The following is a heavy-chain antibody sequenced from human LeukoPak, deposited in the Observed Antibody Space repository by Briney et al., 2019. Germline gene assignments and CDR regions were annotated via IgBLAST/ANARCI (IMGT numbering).Heavy chain of an antibody. Sequence: GGSLRLSCAASGFTFSSYAMSWVRQAPGKGLEWVSVISGSGGSTYYADSVKGRFTISRDNSKNTLYLQMNSLRVEDTAGYYCTRVGYIDEGIDYWGQGTLVTVSS. CDR3: TRVGYIDEGIDY. CDR1: GFTFSSYA. D-gene: IGHD5-24*01. CDR2: ISGSGGST. J-gene: IGHJ4*02. V-gene: IGHV3-23*01.